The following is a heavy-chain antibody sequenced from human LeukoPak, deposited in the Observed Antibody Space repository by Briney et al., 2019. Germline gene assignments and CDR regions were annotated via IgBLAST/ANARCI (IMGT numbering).Heavy chain of an antibody. V-gene: IGHV3-23*01. CDR2: ISGSGGST. Sequence: PGGSLRLSCAASGFTFDDYAMHWVRQAPGKGLEWVSAISGSGGSTYYADSVKGRFTISRDNSKNTLYLRMNSLRAEDTAVYYCATESGSSGDYWGQGTLVTVSS. J-gene: IGHJ4*02. CDR1: GFTFDDYA. D-gene: IGHD1-26*01. CDR3: ATESGSSGDY.